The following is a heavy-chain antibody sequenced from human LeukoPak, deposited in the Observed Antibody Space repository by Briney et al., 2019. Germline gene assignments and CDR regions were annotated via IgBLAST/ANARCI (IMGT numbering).Heavy chain of an antibody. V-gene: IGHV5-51*01. CDR2: IHPGDSDI. D-gene: IGHD2-2*01. CDR1: GYTFSTHW. CDR3: AAPCSSISCLGH. Sequence: GESLKISCKGSGYTFSTHWIGWVRQMPGKGLELMGIIHPGDSDIRYSPSFQGQVTISADNSIATAYLQWNSLKASDTAMYYCAAPCSSISCLGHWGQGTLVSVSS. J-gene: IGHJ4*02.